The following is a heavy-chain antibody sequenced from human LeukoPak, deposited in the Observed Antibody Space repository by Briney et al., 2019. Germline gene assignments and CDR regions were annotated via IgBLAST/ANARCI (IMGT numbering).Heavy chain of an antibody. CDR1: GFTFSDYY. CDR3: ARDRYGLDTAMAGDAFDI. CDR2: ISSSSSYT. J-gene: IGHJ3*02. D-gene: IGHD5-18*01. V-gene: IGHV3-11*06. Sequence: GGSLRLSCAASGFTFSDYYMSWIRQAPGKGLEWVSYISSSSSYTNYADSVKGRFTISRDNAKNSLYLQMNSLRAEDTAVYYCARDRYGLDTAMAGDAFDIWGQGTMVTVSS.